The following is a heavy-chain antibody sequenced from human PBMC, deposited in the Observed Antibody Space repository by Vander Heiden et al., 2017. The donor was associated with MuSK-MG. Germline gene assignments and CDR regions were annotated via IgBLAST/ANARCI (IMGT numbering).Heavy chain of an antibody. CDR2: IYYSGST. V-gene: IGHV4-59*01. CDR3: ARDGRYFDWLLRTDKYGMDV. CDR1: GGSISSYY. D-gene: IGHD3-9*01. Sequence: QVQLQESGPGLVKPSETLSLTCTVAGGSISSYYWSWIRQPPGKGLEWIGYIYYSGSTNYNPSLKSRVTISVDTSKNQFSLKLSSVTAADTAVYYCARDGRYFDWLLRTDKYGMDVWGQGTTVTVSS. J-gene: IGHJ6*02.